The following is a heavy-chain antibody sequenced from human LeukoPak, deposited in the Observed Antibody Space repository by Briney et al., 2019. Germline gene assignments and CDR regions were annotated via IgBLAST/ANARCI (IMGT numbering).Heavy chain of an antibody. Sequence: SETLSLTCTVSGGSISSYHWSWIRQPPGKGLEWIGYIYYSGSTNYNPSLKSRVTISVDTSKNQFSLKLSSVTAADTAVYYCARTYYSDSRNYIRFDPWGQGTLVTVSS. J-gene: IGHJ5*02. CDR3: ARTYYSDSRNYIRFDP. D-gene: IGHD3-10*01. V-gene: IGHV4-59*01. CDR1: GGSISSYH. CDR2: IYYSGST.